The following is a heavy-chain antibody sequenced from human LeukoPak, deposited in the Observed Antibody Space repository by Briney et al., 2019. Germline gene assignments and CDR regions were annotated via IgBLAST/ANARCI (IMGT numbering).Heavy chain of an antibody. D-gene: IGHD6-19*01. Sequence: GRSLRLSCAASGFPFSNHGMHWVRQAPGKGLEWVAVISYDGRNKYYADSVKGRFTISRDNSQNTLSLQMNSLGAEDTAVYYCVKDGDDSGWNYFDYWGQGTLVTVSS. CDR1: GFPFSNHG. J-gene: IGHJ4*02. CDR2: ISYDGRNK. CDR3: VKDGDDSGWNYFDY. V-gene: IGHV3-30*18.